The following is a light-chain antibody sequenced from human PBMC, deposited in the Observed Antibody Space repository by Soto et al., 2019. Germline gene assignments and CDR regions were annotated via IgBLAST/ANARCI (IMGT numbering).Light chain of an antibody. CDR1: SXDLAIYNY. Sequence: QSVLTQPASVSGSPGQSITISCTGTSXDLAIYNYVSWYQQQPGKAPKLMIYQVTNRSSGVSNRFSGSRSGNTASLTISGLQAEDEADYYCSSYTDSSNYVFGTGTKLTVL. CDR2: QVT. J-gene: IGLJ1*01. CDR3: SSYTDSSNYV. V-gene: IGLV2-14*01.